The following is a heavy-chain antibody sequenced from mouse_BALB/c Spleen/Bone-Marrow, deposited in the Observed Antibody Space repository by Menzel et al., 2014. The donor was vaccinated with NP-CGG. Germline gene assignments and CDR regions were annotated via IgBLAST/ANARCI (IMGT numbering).Heavy chain of an antibody. J-gene: IGHJ3*01. CDR1: GYIFTDYW. CDR3: ACWGTIREAWVAY. Sequence: QVQLKESGAELVMPGSSVKISCKASGYIFTDYWMNWVKQRPGQGLEWIGAICTSDSSTTYNQNFKGKATLTVDQSSSTSYMQASRQTCRESADYYGACWGTIREAWVAYWGQGTLLTVSA. V-gene: IGHV1-69*01. D-gene: IGHD2-4*01. CDR2: ICTSDSST.